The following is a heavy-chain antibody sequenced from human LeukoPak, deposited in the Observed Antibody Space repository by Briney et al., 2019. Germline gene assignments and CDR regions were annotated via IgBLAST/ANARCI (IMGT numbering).Heavy chain of an antibody. J-gene: IGHJ4*02. D-gene: IGHD1-26*01. Sequence: PGGSLRLSCAASEFIFSDDDMHWLRQAPAKGVEGGALIRYHGRSEYYSGHMKGRFTISRDNSRNNLFLNMNNLGPADTAVYYCARTRLGTSTSFYFDLWGQGTLVTVSS. V-gene: IGHV3-30*02. CDR2: IRYHGRSE. CDR1: EFIFSDDD. CDR3: ARTRLGTSTSFYFDL.